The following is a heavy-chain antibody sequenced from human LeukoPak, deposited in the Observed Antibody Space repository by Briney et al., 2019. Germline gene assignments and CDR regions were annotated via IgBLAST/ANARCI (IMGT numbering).Heavy chain of an antibody. Sequence: ASVKVSCKASGYTFTDYYIQWVRQAPGQGLEWMGWINPNSGGTNYAQKFQGWVTMTRDTSISTAYMELSSLKSDDTAVYYCARPLYVSGSYGAFDIWGQGTKVTVSS. CDR2: INPNSGGT. CDR3: ARPLYVSGSYGAFDI. CDR1: GYTFTDYY. D-gene: IGHD3-10*01. V-gene: IGHV1-2*04. J-gene: IGHJ3*02.